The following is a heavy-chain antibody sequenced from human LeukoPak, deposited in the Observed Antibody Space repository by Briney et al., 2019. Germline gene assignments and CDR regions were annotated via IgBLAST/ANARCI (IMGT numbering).Heavy chain of an antibody. J-gene: IGHJ4*02. CDR1: GFTFSSYS. D-gene: IGHD4-17*01. Sequence: PGGSLRLSCAASGFTFSSYSMNWVRQAPGKGLEWVSSISSSSSYIYYADSVKGRFTISRDNAKSSLYLQMNSLRAEDTAVYYCARGSPSYGDYLIDYWGQGTLVTGSS. CDR3: ARGSPSYGDYLIDY. CDR2: ISSSSSYI. V-gene: IGHV3-21*01.